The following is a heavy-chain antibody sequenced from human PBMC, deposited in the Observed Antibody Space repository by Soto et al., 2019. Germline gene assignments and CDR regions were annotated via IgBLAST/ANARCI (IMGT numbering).Heavy chain of an antibody. Sequence: ASVKVSCKASGYTSTSYGISWVRQAPGQGLEWMGWISAYNGNTNYAQKLQGRVTMTTDTSTSTAYMELRSLRSDDTAVYYCASGGGTTLPNWFDPWGQGTLVTVSS. CDR3: ASGGGTTLPNWFDP. J-gene: IGHJ5*02. V-gene: IGHV1-18*01. D-gene: IGHD2-15*01. CDR1: GYTSTSYG. CDR2: ISAYNGNT.